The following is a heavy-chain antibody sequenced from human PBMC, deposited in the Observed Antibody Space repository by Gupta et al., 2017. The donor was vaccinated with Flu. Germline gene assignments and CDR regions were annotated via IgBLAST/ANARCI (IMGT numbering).Heavy chain of an antibody. CDR3: AKGSYSNYRD. V-gene: IGHV3-23*01. D-gene: IGHD4-4*01. CDR2: LSGGGGNT. Sequence: SGVRQAPGKGLEWVSSLSGGGGNTYYADSVKGRFTISRDNSKNTLYLQMNSLRAEDTAVYYCAKGSYSNYRDWGQGTLVTVSS. J-gene: IGHJ4*02.